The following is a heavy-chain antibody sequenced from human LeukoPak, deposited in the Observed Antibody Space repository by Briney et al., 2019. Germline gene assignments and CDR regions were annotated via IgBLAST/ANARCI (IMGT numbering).Heavy chain of an antibody. J-gene: IGHJ2*01. D-gene: IGHD4-17*01. CDR1: GFTFSSYS. Sequence: TGGSLRLSCAAAGFTFSSYSMNWVRQAPGKGLEWVSSISSSSSYIYYADSVKGRFTISRDNAKNSLYLQMNSLRAEDTAVYYCARDRGMTTVRRYSDLWGRGTLVTVSS. CDR2: ISSSSSYI. V-gene: IGHV3-21*01. CDR3: ARDRGMTTVRRYSDL.